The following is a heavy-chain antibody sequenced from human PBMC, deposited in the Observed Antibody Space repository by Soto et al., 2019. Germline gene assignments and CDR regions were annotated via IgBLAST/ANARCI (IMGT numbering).Heavy chain of an antibody. V-gene: IGHV1-18*01. Sequence: ASVKVSCKASGYTFTSYGISWVRQAPGQGLEWMGWISAYNGNTNYAQKLQGRVTMTTDTSTSTAYMELRSLRSDDTAVYYCARDDGVDTAMVTGYWGQGTLVTVSS. D-gene: IGHD5-18*01. J-gene: IGHJ4*02. CDR3: ARDDGVDTAMVTGY. CDR2: ISAYNGNT. CDR1: GYTFTSYG.